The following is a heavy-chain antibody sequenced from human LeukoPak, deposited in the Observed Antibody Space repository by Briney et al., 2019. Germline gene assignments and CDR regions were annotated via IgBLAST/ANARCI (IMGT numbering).Heavy chain of an antibody. CDR3: AGDWYDGSGYPEASCGLDV. J-gene: IGHJ3*01. CDR2: IYYSGST. CDR1: GGSISDSYYY. D-gene: IGHD3-22*01. Sequence: SETLSLTCAVYGGSISDSYYYWGWIRQPPGKGLEWIGSIYYSGSTFYNPSLKSRVTISIDTSKNQFSLRLTSVTAADTAVYYCAGDWYDGSGYPEASCGLDVWGRGTMVTVSS. V-gene: IGHV4-39*07.